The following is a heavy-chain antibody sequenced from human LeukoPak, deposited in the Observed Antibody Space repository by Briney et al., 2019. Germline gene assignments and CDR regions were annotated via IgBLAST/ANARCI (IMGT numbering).Heavy chain of an antibody. CDR3: GRDPKLGIRGYTYGYIDY. CDR1: GYTLTSYA. CDR2: INTNTGNP. J-gene: IGHJ4*02. Sequence: ASVKVSCKASGYTLTSYAMNWVRQAPGQGLEWMGWINTNTGNPTYAQGFTGRYAFSLDTSVSTAYLQISGLQADDTAVYYCGRDPKLGIRGYTYGYIDYWGQGTLVTVSS. V-gene: IGHV7-4-1*02. D-gene: IGHD5-18*01.